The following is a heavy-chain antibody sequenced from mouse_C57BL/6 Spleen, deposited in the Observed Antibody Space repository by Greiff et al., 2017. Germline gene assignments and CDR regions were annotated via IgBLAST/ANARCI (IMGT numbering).Heavy chain of an antibody. V-gene: IGHV5-15*01. J-gene: IGHJ4*01. CDR3: ARRGDYVDYYAMDY. D-gene: IGHD2-4*01. CDR1: GFTFSDYG. CDR2: ISNLAYSI. Sequence: EVKVVESGGGLVQPGGSLKLSCAASGFTFSDYGMAWVRQAPRKGPEWVAFISNLAYSIYYADTVTGRFTISRENAKNTLYLEMSSLRSEDTAMYYCARRGDYVDYYAMDYWGQGTSVTVSS.